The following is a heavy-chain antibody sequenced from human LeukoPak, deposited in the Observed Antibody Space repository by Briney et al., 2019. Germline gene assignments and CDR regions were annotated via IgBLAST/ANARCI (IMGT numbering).Heavy chain of an antibody. CDR1: GGSIRGGPYH. CDR2: IHYSGTT. J-gene: IGHJ4*02. V-gene: IGHV4-31*11. CDR3: ARADCSTTCYYFDD. Sequence: KASETLSLTCAVSGGSIRGGPYHWSWIRQHPGKGLEWIGYIHYSGTTYYNPSLKSRVTISVDTSNNQFSLKLSSVSAADTAVYYCARADCSTTCYYFDDWGRGTLVTVPS. D-gene: IGHD2-2*01.